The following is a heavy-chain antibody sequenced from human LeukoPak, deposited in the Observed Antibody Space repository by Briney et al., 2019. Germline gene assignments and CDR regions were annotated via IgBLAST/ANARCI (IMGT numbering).Heavy chain of an antibody. CDR2: FFHSGAT. Sequence: SETLSLTCVVSGASISSFYWTWIRQSPGKGLEWIGNFFHSGATTYNPSLKSRVTISGDTSKNHFSLNLTSVTAADTAVYYCARTSGSYFYYYGMDVWGQGTTVTVSS. D-gene: IGHD1-26*01. J-gene: IGHJ6*02. CDR3: ARTSGSYFYYYGMDV. V-gene: IGHV4-59*01. CDR1: GASISSFY.